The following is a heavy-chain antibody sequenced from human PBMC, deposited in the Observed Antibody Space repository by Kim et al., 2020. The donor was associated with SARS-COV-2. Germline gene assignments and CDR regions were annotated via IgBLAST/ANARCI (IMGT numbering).Heavy chain of an antibody. V-gene: IGHV3-7*01. Sequence: GWSLRLSCTASGLTFDSHWMSWVRQAPGKGLEWVASIKQDGSEKQYVDSVKGRFTIFRDNAKKSLFMEMNSLRVEDTAMYYCARGRVGCAYWGQGTLVTVSS. D-gene: IGHD2-15*01. CDR3: ARGRVGCAY. J-gene: IGHJ4*02. CDR2: IKQDGSEK. CDR1: GLTFDSHW.